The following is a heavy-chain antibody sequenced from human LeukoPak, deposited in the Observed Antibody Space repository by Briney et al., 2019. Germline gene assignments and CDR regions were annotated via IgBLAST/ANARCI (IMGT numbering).Heavy chain of an antibody. CDR1: GFTFSGYW. J-gene: IGHJ4*02. CDR3: ARDLSPIDY. D-gene: IGHD2/OR15-2a*01. CDR2: IKQDGSDK. Sequence: GGSLRLSCAASGFTFSGYWMSWVRQAPGKGLEWVAHIKQDGSDKYYADSVKGRFTISRDNAKNSLYLQMNSLRAEDTAVYYCARDLSPIDYWGQGTLVTVSS. V-gene: IGHV3-7*01.